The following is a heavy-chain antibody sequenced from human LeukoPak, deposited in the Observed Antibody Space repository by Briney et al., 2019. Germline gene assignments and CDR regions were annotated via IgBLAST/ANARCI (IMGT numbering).Heavy chain of an antibody. D-gene: IGHD5-18*01. CDR3: AKVPGYSYGNLDY. V-gene: IGHV3-30*18. CDR2: ISYDGSNK. J-gene: IGHJ4*02. Sequence: RPGRSLRLSCAASGFTFSSYGMHWVRQAPGKGLEWVAVISYDGSNKYYADSVKGRFTISRDNSKNTLYLQMNSLRAEDTAVYYCAKVPGYSYGNLDYWGRGTLVTVSS. CDR1: GFTFSSYG.